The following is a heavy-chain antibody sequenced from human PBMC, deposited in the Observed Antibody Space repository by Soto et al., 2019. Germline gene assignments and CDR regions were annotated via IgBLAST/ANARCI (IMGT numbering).Heavy chain of an antibody. V-gene: IGHV3-48*03. D-gene: IGHD6-13*01. J-gene: IGHJ4*02. CDR1: GFTFSSYE. Sequence: GGSLRLSCAASGFTFSSYEMNWVRQAPGKGLEWVSYISSSGSTIYYADSVKGRFTISRDNAKNSLYLQMNSLRAEDTAVYYCARVYSSSWYAPYFDYWCQGPLVTVTS. CDR3: ARVYSSSWYAPYFDY. CDR2: ISSSGSTI.